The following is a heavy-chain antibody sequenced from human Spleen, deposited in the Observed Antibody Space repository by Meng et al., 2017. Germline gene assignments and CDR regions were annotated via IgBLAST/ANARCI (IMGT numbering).Heavy chain of an antibody. CDR2: INHSGST. J-gene: IGHJ4*02. D-gene: IGHD6-6*01. CDR1: GGSFSGYY. CDR3: ARGRFSSSRRGVDY. Sequence: QVQLRQWGAGLLKPSETLSLTCAVYGGSFSGYYWSWIRQPPGKGLEWIGEINHSGSTNYNPSLKSRVTISVDTSKNQFSLKLSPVTAADTAVYYCARGRFSSSRRGVDYWGQGTLVTVSS. V-gene: IGHV4-34*01.